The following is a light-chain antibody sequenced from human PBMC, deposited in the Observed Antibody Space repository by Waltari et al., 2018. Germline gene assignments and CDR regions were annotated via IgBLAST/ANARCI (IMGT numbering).Light chain of an antibody. V-gene: IGLV2-14*01. J-gene: IGLJ2*01. Sequence: QSALTQPASVSGSPGQSVTILRAGTSTDVGAYPSVSWYQGHPGQAPRVIIYDVSDRPSGVSDRFSGSKSGNTASLTISGLQAEDEADYYCSSQSSNDVVLFGGGTKLTVL. CDR1: STDVGAYPS. CDR3: SSQSSNDVVL. CDR2: DVS.